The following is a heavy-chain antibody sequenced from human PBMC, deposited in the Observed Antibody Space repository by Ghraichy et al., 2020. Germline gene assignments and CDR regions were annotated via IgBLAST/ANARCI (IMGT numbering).Heavy chain of an antibody. V-gene: IGHV3-23*01. CDR3: AKDGGRGGYYDSSGYYYFDY. CDR2: ISSSGVST. J-gene: IGHJ4*02. CDR1: GFTFSSYA. D-gene: IGHD3-22*01. Sequence: GGSLRLSCAASGFTFSSYAMSWVRQAPGKGLEWVSAISSSGVSTYYADSVEGRFTISRDNSKNTLYLQMNSLRAEDTAVYYCAKDGGRGGYYDSSGYYYFDYWGQGTLVTVSS.